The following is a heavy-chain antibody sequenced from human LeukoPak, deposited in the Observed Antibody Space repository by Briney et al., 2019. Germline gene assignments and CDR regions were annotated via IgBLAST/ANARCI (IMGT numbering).Heavy chain of an antibody. J-gene: IGHJ4*02. CDR2: VSGSGGGT. V-gene: IGHV3-23*01. Sequence: GGSLRLSCAASGFTFSNYAMSWVRQAPGKGLEWVSAVSGSGGGTYYADSVRGRFTISRDNSKNTLYLQMNSLRAGDTAVYYCAKIGTATITYYFDYWGQGTLVTVSS. D-gene: IGHD5-12*01. CDR1: GFTFSNYA. CDR3: AKIGTATITYYFDY.